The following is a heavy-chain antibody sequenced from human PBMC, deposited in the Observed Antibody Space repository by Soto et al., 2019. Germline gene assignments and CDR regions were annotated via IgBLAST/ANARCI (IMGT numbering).Heavy chain of an antibody. J-gene: IGHJ6*03. Sequence: NWNGGSTGYADSVKGRFTISRDNAKNSLYLQMNSLRAEDTALYHCARGITMVRGVIITRDSYYYMDV. CDR3: ARGITMVRGVIITRDSYYYMDV. CDR2: NWNGGST. D-gene: IGHD3-10*01. V-gene: IGHV3-20*01.